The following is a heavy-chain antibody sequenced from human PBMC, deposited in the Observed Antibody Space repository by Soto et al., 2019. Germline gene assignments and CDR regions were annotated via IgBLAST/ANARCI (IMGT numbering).Heavy chain of an antibody. CDR3: ARGNMILDY. J-gene: IGHJ4*02. D-gene: IGHD3-16*01. V-gene: IGHV3-53*01. CDR1: GFTVSSNY. CDR2: IYSGGST. Sequence: EVQLVESGGGLIQPGGSLRLSCVVSGFTVSSNYMSWVRQAPGKGLEWVSVIYSGGSTYYGDSAKGRFTISRDNSKNTLYRQMNSLRVEDTAVYYCARGNMILDYWGQGTLVTVSS.